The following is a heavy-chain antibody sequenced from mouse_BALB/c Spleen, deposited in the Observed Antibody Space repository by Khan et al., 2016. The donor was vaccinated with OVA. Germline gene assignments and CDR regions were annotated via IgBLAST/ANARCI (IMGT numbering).Heavy chain of an antibody. J-gene: IGHJ1*01. CDR2: IWSDGIT. CDR3: ARHRFGYFDV. CDR1: GFSLTSYG. V-gene: IGHV2-6-2*01. Sequence: QVQLKESGPDLVAPSQSLSITCTVSGFSLTSYGVHWVRQPPGKGLEWLVVIWSDGITTYNSALKSRLSISKDNSKSQVFLKMNSLQTDGTAMYYCARHRFGYFDVWGAGTTVTVSS.